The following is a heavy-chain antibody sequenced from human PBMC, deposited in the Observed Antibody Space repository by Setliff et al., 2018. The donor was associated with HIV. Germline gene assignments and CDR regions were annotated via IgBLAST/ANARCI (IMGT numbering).Heavy chain of an antibody. CDR1: GYTLRRHG. J-gene: IGHJ4*02. D-gene: IGHD2-8*01. CDR2: ISAYNGNT. V-gene: IGHV1-18*01. Sequence: ASVKVSCKASGYTLRRHGISWVRQAPGQGLEGMGWISAYNGNTNYAQKFRGRVTLTTDTSTSTAYMELRSLRSDDTAVYYCARVNDILLGYWVGYFDYWGQGTLVTVSS. CDR3: ARVNDILLGYWVGYFDY.